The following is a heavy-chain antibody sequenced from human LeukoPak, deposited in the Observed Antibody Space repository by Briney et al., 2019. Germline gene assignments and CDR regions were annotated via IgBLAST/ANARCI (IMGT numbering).Heavy chain of an antibody. Sequence: GGSLRLSCAASGFTFSSYGMHWVRQAPGKGLEWVAVISYDGSNKYYADSVKGRFTISRDNSKNTLYLQMNSLRAEDTAVYYCARDRPYYDVLTGYYNPFDYWGQGTLVTVSS. D-gene: IGHD3-9*01. CDR2: ISYDGSNK. V-gene: IGHV3-30*03. CDR3: ARDRPYYDVLTGYYNPFDY. CDR1: GFTFSSYG. J-gene: IGHJ4*02.